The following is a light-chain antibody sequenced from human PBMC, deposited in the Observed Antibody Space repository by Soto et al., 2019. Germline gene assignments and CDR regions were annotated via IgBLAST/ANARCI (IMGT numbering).Light chain of an antibody. V-gene: IGKV1-27*01. CDR2: TAS. J-gene: IGKJ1*01. CDR3: QTNVGAPRT. Sequence: DIQMTQSPSSLSASVGDRVTITCRASQDIGIYLSWYQQKSGGVPRLLIYTASTLQSGVPSRFSGSRSGTDFTLTISSLQPADAATYFCQTNVGAPRTFGPGTKVEIK. CDR1: QDIGIY.